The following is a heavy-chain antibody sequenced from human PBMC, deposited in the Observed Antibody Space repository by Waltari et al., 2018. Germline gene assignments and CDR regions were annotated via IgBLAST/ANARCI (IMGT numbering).Heavy chain of an antibody. CDR2: IIPKYGQS. J-gene: IGHJ4*02. CDR3: ATLNSADRDY. CDR1: GGTFKNYA. V-gene: IGHV1-69*13. Sequence: QVHLVQSGTELKKPGSSVRVSCRDSGGTFKNYAVTWVRQPLGQGLEWMGGIIPKYGQSNYAQNCQGRLTIAADDSTDTVYMDLSGLRAEDTATYYGATLNSADRDYWGQGTLVTVSP.